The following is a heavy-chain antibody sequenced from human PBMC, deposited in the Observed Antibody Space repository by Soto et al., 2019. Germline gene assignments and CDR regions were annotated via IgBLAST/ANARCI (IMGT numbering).Heavy chain of an antibody. CDR2: IIPILGIA. CDR3: AREGADYGIDY. V-gene: IGHV1-69*08. D-gene: IGHD3-10*01. Sequence: QVQLVQSGAEVKKPGSSVKVSCKASGGTFSSYTISWVRQAPGQGLEWMGRIIPILGIANYAQKFQGRVTINADKSTSTAYMELSSLRSEDTAVYYCAREGADYGIDYWGQGTLVTVSS. CDR1: GGTFSSYT. J-gene: IGHJ4*02.